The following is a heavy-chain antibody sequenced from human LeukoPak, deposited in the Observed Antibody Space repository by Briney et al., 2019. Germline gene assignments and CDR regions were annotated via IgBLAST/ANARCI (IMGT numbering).Heavy chain of an antibody. V-gene: IGHV1-46*01. CDR1: GYTFTSYY. Sequence: ASVKVSCKASGYTFTSYYMHWVRQAPGQGLEWMGIINPSGGSTSYAQKFQGRVTMTTDTFTSTAYMELKSLRSDDTALYYCARDLGYSDSSGYYSYYFDYWGQGTLVTVSS. CDR3: ARDLGYSDSSGYYSYYFDY. J-gene: IGHJ4*02. CDR2: INPSGGST. D-gene: IGHD3-22*01.